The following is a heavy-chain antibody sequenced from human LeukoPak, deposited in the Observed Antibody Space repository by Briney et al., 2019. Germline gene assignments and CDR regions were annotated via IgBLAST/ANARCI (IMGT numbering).Heavy chain of an antibody. CDR2: INAASDAT. CDR3: ARDLSDNYTIDY. V-gene: IGHV3-48*01. D-gene: IGHD4-11*01. CDR1: GFKFDTYS. Sequence: GGSLRLSCAASGFKFDTYSMNWVRQAPGKGLEWLSYINAASDATFYADSVKGRFTISRDNAKNSLYLQMNSLRAEDTALYYCARDLSDNYTIDYWGQGTLVTVSS. J-gene: IGHJ4*02.